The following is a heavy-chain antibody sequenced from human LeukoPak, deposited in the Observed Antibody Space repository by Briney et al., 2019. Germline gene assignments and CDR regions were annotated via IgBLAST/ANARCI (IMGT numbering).Heavy chain of an antibody. CDR3: ASKIAVAGTGDAFDI. CDR1: GGSISSYY. Sequence: TSETLSLTCTVSGGSISSYYWSWIRQPPGKGLEWIGYIYYSGSTNYNPSLKSRVTISVDTSKNQFSLKLSSVTAADTAVYYCASKIAVAGTGDAFDIWGQGTMVTVSS. V-gene: IGHV4-59*01. J-gene: IGHJ3*02. D-gene: IGHD6-19*01. CDR2: IYYSGST.